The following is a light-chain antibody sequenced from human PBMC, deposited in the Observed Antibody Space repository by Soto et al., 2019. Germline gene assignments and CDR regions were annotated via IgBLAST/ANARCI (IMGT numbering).Light chain of an antibody. Sequence: DIVMTQSPDSLAVSLGERTTINCKSSQSILYSSNNKNSLVWYQQKPGQPPKLLIYWASTRESGVPDRFSGSVSGTDFTLTISGLQAEDVAVYYCQQYYSTPWTFGQGTKVEIK. J-gene: IGKJ1*01. CDR1: QSILYSSNNKNS. CDR3: QQYYSTPWT. V-gene: IGKV4-1*01. CDR2: WAS.